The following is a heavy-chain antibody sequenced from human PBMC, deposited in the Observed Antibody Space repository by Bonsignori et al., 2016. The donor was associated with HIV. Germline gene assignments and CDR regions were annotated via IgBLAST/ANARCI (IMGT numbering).Heavy chain of an antibody. D-gene: IGHD6-13*01. Sequence: VRQAPGKGLEWVAVISYDGSNKYYADSVKGRFTISRDNSKNTLYLQMNSLRAEDTAVYYCARGRIGRIAAAANWYFDLWGRGTLVTVSS. V-gene: IGHV3-30-3*01. J-gene: IGHJ2*01. CDR2: ISYDGSNK. CDR3: ARGRIGRIAAAANWYFDL.